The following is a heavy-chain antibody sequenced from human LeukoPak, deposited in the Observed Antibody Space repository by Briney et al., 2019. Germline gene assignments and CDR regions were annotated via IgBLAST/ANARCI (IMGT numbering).Heavy chain of an antibody. D-gene: IGHD3-22*01. J-gene: IGHJ4*02. Sequence: TSETLSLTCTVSGGSISSYYWSWIRQPPGKGLEWIGYIYYRSTNYNPSLKSRVTISIDTSKNQLSLKLSSVTAADTAVYYCARHYDNDGYDYAHFDYWGQGTLVTVSS. CDR1: GGSISSYY. CDR3: ARHYDNDGYDYAHFDY. CDR2: IYYRST. V-gene: IGHV4-59*08.